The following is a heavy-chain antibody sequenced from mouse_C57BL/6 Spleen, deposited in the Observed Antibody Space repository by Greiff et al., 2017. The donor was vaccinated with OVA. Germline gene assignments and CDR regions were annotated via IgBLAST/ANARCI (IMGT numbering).Heavy chain of an antibody. V-gene: IGHV6-3*01. Sequence: EVKVEESGGGLVQPGGSMKLSCVASGFTFSNYWMNWVRQSPEKGLEWVAQIRLKSDNYATHYAESVKGRFTISRDDSKSSVYLQMNNLRAEDTGIYYCTADYGLDYYAMDYWGQGTSVTVSS. D-gene: IGHD1-1*01. CDR1: GFTFSNYW. J-gene: IGHJ4*01. CDR2: IRLKSDNYAT. CDR3: TADYGLDYYAMDY.